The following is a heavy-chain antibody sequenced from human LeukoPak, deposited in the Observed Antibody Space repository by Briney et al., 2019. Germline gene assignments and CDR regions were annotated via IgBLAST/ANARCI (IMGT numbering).Heavy chain of an antibody. J-gene: IGHJ4*02. CDR1: GYPFTSYG. CDR3: AREDSNSENF. V-gene: IGHV1-18*01. D-gene: IGHD2/OR15-2a*01. CDR2: IAAYNGAT. Sequence: ASVKVSCKASGYPFTSYGLTWVRQTPGQGLQWMGWIAAYNGATNYAQIFLGRISMTTDTSTNTGYMELRSLTSDDTAVYYCAREDSNSENFWGQGTLVTVSS.